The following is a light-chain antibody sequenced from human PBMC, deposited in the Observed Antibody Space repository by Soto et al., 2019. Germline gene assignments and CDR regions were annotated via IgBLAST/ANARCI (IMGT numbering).Light chain of an antibody. CDR2: GAS. V-gene: IGKV3-20*01. Sequence: IVLTQSPSTLSLILGERAPLSCRASQSVSSYLARYQQKPGQAPRLLIYGASSRATGIPDRFSGSGSGTDFTLTISRLEPEDFAVYYCQQFGTSPKTFGQGTKVDIK. CDR1: QSVSSY. J-gene: IGKJ1*01. CDR3: QQFGTSPKT.